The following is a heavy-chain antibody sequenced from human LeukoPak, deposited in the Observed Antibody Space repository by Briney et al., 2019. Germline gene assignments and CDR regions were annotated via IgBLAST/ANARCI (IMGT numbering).Heavy chain of an antibody. CDR3: VRGVYGFDL. J-gene: IGHJ3*01. V-gene: IGHV3-7*01. D-gene: IGHD2-8*01. Sequence: GGSLRLSCAASGFTFNTYWMTWVRQAPGKGLEWVAYMSQDGSEIYYMDSVKGRFTISRDNAKNSFFLQMNSLRADDTALYYCVRGVYGFDLWGQGTLVTVSS. CDR2: MSQDGSEI. CDR1: GFTFNTYW.